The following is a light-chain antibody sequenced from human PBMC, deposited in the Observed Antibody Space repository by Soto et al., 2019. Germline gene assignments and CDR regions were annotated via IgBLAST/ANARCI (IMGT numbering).Light chain of an antibody. J-gene: IGLJ3*02. Sequence: QAVVTQEPSLTVSPGGTVTLTCASNTGAVTSGYYPNWFQQKAGQAPRVLIYSTSNKHSWTPARFSGSLLGGKAALTLSGVQPEDEAEYYCLLFYGDAWVFSGGTKLTVL. CDR3: LLFYGDAWV. CDR2: STS. V-gene: IGLV7-43*01. CDR1: TGAVTSGYY.